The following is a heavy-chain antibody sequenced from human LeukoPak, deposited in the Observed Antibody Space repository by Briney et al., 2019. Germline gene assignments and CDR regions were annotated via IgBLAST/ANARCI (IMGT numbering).Heavy chain of an antibody. D-gene: IGHD3-22*01. CDR1: GFTFSSYA. CDR3: ARSMRGAYYYDSSGSFDI. V-gene: IGHV3-64*01. CDR2: ISSNGGST. J-gene: IGHJ3*02. Sequence: GGSLRLSCAASGFTFSSYAMHWVRQAPGKGLEYVSAISSNGGSTYYANFVKGRFTISRDNSKNTLYLQMGSLRAEDMAVYYCARSMRGAYYYDSSGSFDIWGQGTMVTVSS.